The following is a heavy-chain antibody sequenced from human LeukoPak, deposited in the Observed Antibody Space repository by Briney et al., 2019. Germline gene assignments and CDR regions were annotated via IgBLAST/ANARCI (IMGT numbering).Heavy chain of an antibody. CDR1: GFTFSSYW. V-gene: IGHV3-48*02. D-gene: IGHD2-15*01. J-gene: IGHJ4*02. CDR3: TRGVAMAI. CDR2: ISGSGDTI. Sequence: SGGSLRLSCAASGFTFSSYWMSWVRQAPGKGLEWIAYISGSGDTIKYADFVEGRFTISRDNAKRSVYLEMNSLTDEDTAVYFCTRGVAMAIWSQGTLVTVSS.